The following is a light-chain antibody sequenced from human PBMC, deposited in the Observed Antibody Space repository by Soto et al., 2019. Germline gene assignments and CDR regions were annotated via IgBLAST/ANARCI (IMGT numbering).Light chain of an antibody. CDR2: GAS. V-gene: IGKV3-20*01. J-gene: IGKJ1*01. CDR3: QQSYSTPRT. CDR1: QRVTSNY. Sequence: ETVLTQSPGTLSLSPGERATLSCRASQRVTSNYLTWYQQKPGQAPRLLIFGASSRATGIPDRFSGSGSGTDFTLTVSSLQPEDFATYYCQQSYSTPRTFGQGTKWIS.